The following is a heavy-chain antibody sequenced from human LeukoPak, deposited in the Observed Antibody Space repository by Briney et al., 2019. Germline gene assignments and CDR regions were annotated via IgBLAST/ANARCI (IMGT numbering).Heavy chain of an antibody. D-gene: IGHD1-26*01. CDR3: APIVGADDWFDP. CDR1: GFTFSSYW. V-gene: IGHV3-7*01. J-gene: IGHJ5*02. CDR2: IKQDGSEK. Sequence: PTGGSLRLSCAASGFTFSSYWMSWVRQTPGKGLEWVANIKQDGSEKYYVDSVKGRFTISRDNAKNSLYLQMNSLRAEETAVYYCAPIVGADDWFDPWGQGTLVTVSS.